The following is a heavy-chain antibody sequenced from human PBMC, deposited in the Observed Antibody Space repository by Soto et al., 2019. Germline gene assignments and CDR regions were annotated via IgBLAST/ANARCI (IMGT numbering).Heavy chain of an antibody. J-gene: IGHJ3*02. V-gene: IGHV1-18*01. CDR2: ISVYNGNT. CDR3: ARDAPEIVVSQPPNAFEI. Sequence: ASVKVSCKTSGYTFSSYGISWVRQAPGQGLEWMGWISVYNGNTNYAQKLQGRVTMTTDTSTSTAYMELRSLRSDDTAVYYCARDAPEIVVSQPPNAFEIWGQGTMVTVSS. CDR1: GYTFSSYG. D-gene: IGHD2-15*01.